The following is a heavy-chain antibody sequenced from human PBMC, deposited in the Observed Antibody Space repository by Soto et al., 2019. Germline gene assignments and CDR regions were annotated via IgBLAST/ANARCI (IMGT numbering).Heavy chain of an antibody. Sequence: GGSLILSCTASGLSISSYIMNWVRQAPGKGLEWVSYISSSSSTIYYADSVKGRFTISRDNAKNSLYLQMNSLRAEDTAVYYCARALTGYYYDSSGYDDAFDIWGQGTMVTVSS. J-gene: IGHJ3*02. V-gene: IGHV3-48*01. CDR1: GLSISSYI. CDR3: ARALTGYYYDSSGYDDAFDI. D-gene: IGHD3-22*01. CDR2: ISSSSSTI.